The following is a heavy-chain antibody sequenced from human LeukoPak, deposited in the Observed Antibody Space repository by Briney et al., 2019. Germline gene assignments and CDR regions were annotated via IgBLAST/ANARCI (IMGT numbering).Heavy chain of an antibody. D-gene: IGHD2-2*01. CDR1: GYTFTSYY. CDR2: INPSGGST. CDR3: AIDEGYCSSTSCYLVS. J-gene: IGHJ5*02. V-gene: IGHV1-46*01. Sequence: GASVKVSCKASGYTFTSYYMHWVRQAPGQGLEWMGIINPSGGSTSYAQKFQGRVTMTRDMSTSTVYMELSSLRSEDTAVYYCAIDEGYCSSTSCYLVSWGRGTLVTVSS.